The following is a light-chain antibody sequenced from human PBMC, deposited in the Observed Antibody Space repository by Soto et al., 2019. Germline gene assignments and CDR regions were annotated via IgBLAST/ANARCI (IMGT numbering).Light chain of an antibody. CDR3: QAWDSSTHVV. CDR2: QDT. Sequence: SSELTQPPSVSVSPGQTASITCSGDKLGAKYACWYQQKPGQSPVLVIYQDTRRPSGIPERFSGSNSGNTATLTISGTQAMDEADYYCQAWDSSTHVVFGGGTKLTVL. V-gene: IGLV3-1*01. CDR1: KLGAKY. J-gene: IGLJ2*01.